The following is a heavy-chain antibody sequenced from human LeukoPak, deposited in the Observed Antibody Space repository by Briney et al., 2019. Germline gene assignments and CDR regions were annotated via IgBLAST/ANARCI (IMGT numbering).Heavy chain of an antibody. CDR2: ISWNSGSI. J-gene: IGHJ6*03. D-gene: IGHD2-15*01. Sequence: PGGSLRLSCAASGFTFSSYSMSWVRQAPGKGLEWVSGISWNSGSIGYADSVKGRFTISRDNAKNSLYLQMNSLRAEDTAVYYCARALQYYYYMDVWGKGTTVTVSS. CDR1: GFTFSSYS. V-gene: IGHV3-48*04. CDR3: ARALQYYYYMDV.